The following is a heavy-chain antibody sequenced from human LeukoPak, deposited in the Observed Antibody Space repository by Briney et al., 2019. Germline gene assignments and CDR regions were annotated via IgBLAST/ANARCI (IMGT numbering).Heavy chain of an antibody. D-gene: IGHD5-12*01. J-gene: IGHJ5*02. CDR1: GFTFNSYS. Sequence: GGSLRLSCEGSGFTFNSYSMNWVRQAPGKGLEWVSYISSGSSTIYYADSVKGRFTISRDDAENSLNLEMNSLRAEDTAVYFCARHGALWIRSGSWFDPWGQGTLVTVFS. V-gene: IGHV3-48*04. CDR3: ARHGALWIRSGSWFDP. CDR2: ISSGSSTI.